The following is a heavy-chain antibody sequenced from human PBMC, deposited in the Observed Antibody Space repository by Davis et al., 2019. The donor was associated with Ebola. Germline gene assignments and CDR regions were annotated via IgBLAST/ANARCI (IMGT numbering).Heavy chain of an antibody. CDR1: GFTFDDYT. CDR3: ARDRIADMGYYMDV. V-gene: IGHV3-9*01. J-gene: IGHJ6*03. Sequence: PGGSLRLSCAASGFTFDDYTMHWVRQAPGKGLEWVSGISWNSGSIGYADSVKGRFTISRDNAKNSLYLQMNSLRAEDTAVYYCARDRIADMGYYMDVWGKGTTVTVSS. D-gene: IGHD6-13*01. CDR2: ISWNSGSI.